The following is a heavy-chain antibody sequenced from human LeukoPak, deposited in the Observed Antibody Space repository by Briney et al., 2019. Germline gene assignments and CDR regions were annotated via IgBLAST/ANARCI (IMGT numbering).Heavy chain of an antibody. CDR2: TSSDLNEK. CDR3: AREGYYGSGSPPSLYFDY. Sequence: GGSLRLSCAASGFTFRNYVIHWVRQAPGKGLEWVAVTSSDLNEKLYADSVKGRFTISRHNSRSTLDLQMNSLRPEDTAIYYCAREGYYGSGSPPSLYFDYWGQGTLVTVSS. V-gene: IGHV3-30-3*01. D-gene: IGHD3-10*01. CDR1: GFTFRNYV. J-gene: IGHJ4*02.